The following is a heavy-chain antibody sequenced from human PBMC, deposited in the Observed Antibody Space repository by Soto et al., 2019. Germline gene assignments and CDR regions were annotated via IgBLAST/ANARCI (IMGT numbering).Heavy chain of an antibody. Sequence: ASVKVSCKASGGTFSSYAISWVRQAPGQGLEWMGGIIPIFGTANYAQKFQGRVTITADESTSTAYMELSSLRSEDTAVYYCARDTSSGSYGGGYWGQGTLVTVS. CDR1: GGTFSSYA. D-gene: IGHD1-26*01. V-gene: IGHV1-69*13. CDR2: IIPIFGTA. J-gene: IGHJ4*02. CDR3: ARDTSSGSYGGGY.